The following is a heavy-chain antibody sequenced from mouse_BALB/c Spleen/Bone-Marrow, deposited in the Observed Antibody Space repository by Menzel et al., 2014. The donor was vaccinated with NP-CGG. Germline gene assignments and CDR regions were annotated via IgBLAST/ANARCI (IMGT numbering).Heavy chain of an antibody. J-gene: IGHJ4*01. Sequence: VQLQQSGAELARPGASVKLSCKASGYTFTSYWMQWVKQRPGQGLEWIGAIYPGDGDTRYTQKFKGKATLTADKSSSTAYMQLSSLASEDSAVYYCARFYGYDGVDYWGQGTSVTVSS. V-gene: IGHV1-87*01. CDR1: GYTFTSYW. CDR3: ARFYGYDGVDY. D-gene: IGHD2-2*01. CDR2: IYPGDGDT.